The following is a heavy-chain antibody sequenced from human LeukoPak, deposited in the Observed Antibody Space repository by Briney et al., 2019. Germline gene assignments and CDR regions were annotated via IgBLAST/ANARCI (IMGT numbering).Heavy chain of an antibody. J-gene: IGHJ6*03. CDR2: ISGSGDST. V-gene: IGHV3-23*01. CDR3: ARDGVTMVRGVKVLDYYYYYMDV. CDR1: GFTFSNYG. D-gene: IGHD3-10*01. Sequence: GGSLRLSCAASGFTFSNYGMSWVRQAPGKGLEWVSGISGSGDSTFYADSVKGRFTISRDNSKNTRYLQMNSLRAEDTAVYYCARDGVTMVRGVKVLDYYYYYMDVWGKGTTVTISS.